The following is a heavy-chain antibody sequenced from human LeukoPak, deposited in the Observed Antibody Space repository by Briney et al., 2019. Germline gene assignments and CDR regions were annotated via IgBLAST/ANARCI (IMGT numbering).Heavy chain of an antibody. V-gene: IGHV4-30-2*01. D-gene: IGHD2-15*01. J-gene: IGHJ5*02. Sequence: SETLSLTCTVSGGSVSSGSYYWSWVRQPPGKGLEWIGYIYHSGSTYYNPSLKSRVTISVDRSKNQFSLKLSSVTAADTAVYYCASIRGSCSGGSCYGVTPWFDPWGQGTLVTVSS. CDR2: IYHSGST. CDR3: ASIRGSCSGGSCYGVTPWFDP. CDR1: GGSVSSGSYY.